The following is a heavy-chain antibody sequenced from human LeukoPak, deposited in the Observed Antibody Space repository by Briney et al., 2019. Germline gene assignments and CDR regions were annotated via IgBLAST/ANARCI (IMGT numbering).Heavy chain of an antibody. CDR1: GYTFTSYG. D-gene: IGHD3-22*01. V-gene: IGHV1-18*01. Sequence: ASVKASCKASGYTFTSYGISWVRQAPGQGLEWMGWISAYNGNTNYAQKLQGRVTMTTDTSTSTAYMELRSLRSDDTAVYYCARDGVRPYRGAGVVVLGLWGQGTLVTVPS. CDR3: ARDGVRPYRGAGVVVLGL. CDR2: ISAYNGNT. J-gene: IGHJ4*02.